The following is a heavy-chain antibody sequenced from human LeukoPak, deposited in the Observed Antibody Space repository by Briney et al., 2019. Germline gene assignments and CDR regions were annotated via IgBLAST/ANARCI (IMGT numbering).Heavy chain of an antibody. D-gene: IGHD6-19*01. CDR1: GFTFSSYA. CDR2: ISGSGGST. V-gene: IGHV3-23*01. CDR3: ATPGVWYSSGWFALDY. J-gene: IGHJ4*02. Sequence: GGSLRLSCTAYGFTFSSYAMSWVRQAPWKGLEWVSAISGSGGSTYYADSVKGRFTISRDNSKNTLYLQMNSLRAEDTAVYYCATPGVWYSSGWFALDYWGQGTLVAVSS.